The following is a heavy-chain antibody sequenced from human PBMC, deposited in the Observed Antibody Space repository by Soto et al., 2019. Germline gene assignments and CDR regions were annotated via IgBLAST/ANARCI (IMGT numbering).Heavy chain of an antibody. CDR2: IYYSGST. Sequence: PSETLSLTCTVSGGSISSSSYYWGWIRQPPGKGLEWIGSIYYSGSTYYNPSLKSRVTISVDTSKNQFSLKLSSVTAADTAVYYCAGGGGYPYYFDYWGQGTLVTVSS. CDR3: AGGGGYPYYFDY. J-gene: IGHJ4*02. V-gene: IGHV4-39*01. D-gene: IGHD3-16*01. CDR1: GGSISSSSYY.